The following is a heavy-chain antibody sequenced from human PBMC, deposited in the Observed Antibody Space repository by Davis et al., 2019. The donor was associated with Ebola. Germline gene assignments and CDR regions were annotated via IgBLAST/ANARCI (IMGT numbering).Heavy chain of an antibody. CDR3: ARVGEADYGGPRGWFDP. D-gene: IGHD4-17*01. CDR2: MNPNSGGT. V-gene: IGHV1-2*02. J-gene: IGHJ5*02. Sequence: ASVKVSCKASGYTFTSYDINWVRQATGQGLEWMGWMNPNSGGTNYAQKFQGRVTMTRDTSISTAYMELRSLRSDDTAVYYCARVGEADYGGPRGWFDPWGQGTLVTVSS. CDR1: GYTFTSYD.